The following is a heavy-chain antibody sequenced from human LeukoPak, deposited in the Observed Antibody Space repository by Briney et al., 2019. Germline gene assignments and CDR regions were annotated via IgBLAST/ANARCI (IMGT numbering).Heavy chain of an antibody. J-gene: IGHJ4*02. V-gene: IGHV3-7*01. Sequence: QPGGSLRLSCAASGFTFSSYWMSWVRQAPGKGLEWVANIKQDGSEKYYVDSVKGRFTISRDNAKNSLYLQMNSLRAEDTAVYYCAKGAPRSIAARLDYWGQGTLVTVSS. D-gene: IGHD6-6*01. CDR3: AKGAPRSIAARLDY. CDR2: IKQDGSEK. CDR1: GFTFSSYW.